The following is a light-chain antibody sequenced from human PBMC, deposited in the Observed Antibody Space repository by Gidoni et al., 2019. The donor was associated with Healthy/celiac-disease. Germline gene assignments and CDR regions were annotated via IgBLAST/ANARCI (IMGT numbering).Light chain of an antibody. CDR3: QQYYSYPRT. Sequence: AIRMTQSPSSFSASTGDRVTITCRASQGISSYLAWYQQKPGKAPKLLIYAASTLQSGVPSRFSGSGSGTDFPLTSSCLQSEDFATYYWQQYYSYPRTFGGGTKVEIK. CDR2: AAS. V-gene: IGKV1-8*01. J-gene: IGKJ4*01. CDR1: QGISSY.